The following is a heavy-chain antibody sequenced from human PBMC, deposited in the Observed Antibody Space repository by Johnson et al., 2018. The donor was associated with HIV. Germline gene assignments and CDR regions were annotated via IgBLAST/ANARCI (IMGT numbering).Heavy chain of an antibody. CDR3: ASWNIAARPVGAFDI. CDR2: IYSGGST. Sequence: VQLVESGGGLIQPGGSLRLSCAASGFTVSSNYMSWVRQAPGKGLEWVSVIYSGGSTYYADSVKGRFTISRDNSKNTLYLQMNSLRAEDTAVYYCASWNIAARPVGAFDIWGQGTIVTVSS. V-gene: IGHV3-53*01. CDR1: GFTVSSNY. J-gene: IGHJ3*02. D-gene: IGHD6-6*01.